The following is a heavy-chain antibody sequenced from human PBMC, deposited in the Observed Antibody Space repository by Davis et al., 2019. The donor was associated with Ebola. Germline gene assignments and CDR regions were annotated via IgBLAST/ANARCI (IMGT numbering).Heavy chain of an antibody. CDR1: GYTFTGYY. V-gene: IGHV1-2*02. D-gene: IGHD3-9*01. CDR2: INPNSGGT. J-gene: IGHJ6*02. Sequence: AASVKVSCKASGYTFTGYYMHWVRQAPGQGLEWMGWINPNSGGTNYAQKFQGRVTMTRNTSISTAYMELSSLRSEDTAVYYCATFRSQYYDILTGYNYYYGMDVWGQGTTVTVSS. CDR3: ATFRSQYYDILTGYNYYYGMDV.